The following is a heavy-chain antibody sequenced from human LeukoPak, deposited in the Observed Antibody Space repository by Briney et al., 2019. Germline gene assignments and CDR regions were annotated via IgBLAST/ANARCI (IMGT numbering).Heavy chain of an antibody. Sequence: PSETLSLTCTVSGGSISSYWSWIRQPAGKGLEWIGRIYGSGTTTYNPSLKSRVSMSIDTSKNQFSLKLMSVTAADTAVYFCARGGYYGSGNDFRFDPWGQGTLVTVSS. CDR2: IYGSGTT. V-gene: IGHV4-4*07. J-gene: IGHJ5*02. D-gene: IGHD3-10*01. CDR1: GGSISSY. CDR3: ARGGYYGSGNDFRFDP.